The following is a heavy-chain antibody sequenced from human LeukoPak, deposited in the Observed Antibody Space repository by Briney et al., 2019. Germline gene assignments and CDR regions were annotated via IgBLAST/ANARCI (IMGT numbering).Heavy chain of an antibody. J-gene: IGHJ4*02. Sequence: ASVKVSCKAFGYTSTSYDMYWVRQAPGQGLEWMGIINPSGGSTNYAQKFQGRVTMTRDTSTSTVYMELSSLRSEDTAVYYCARYWNGDFDYWGQGTLVTVSP. CDR2: INPSGGST. D-gene: IGHD1-1*01. CDR1: GYTSTSYD. V-gene: IGHV1-46*03. CDR3: ARYWNGDFDY.